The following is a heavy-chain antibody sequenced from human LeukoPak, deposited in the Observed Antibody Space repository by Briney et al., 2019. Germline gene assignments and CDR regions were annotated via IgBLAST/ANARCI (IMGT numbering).Heavy chain of an antibody. D-gene: IGHD5-18*01. Sequence: SETLSLTCTVSGGSISSYYWSWIRQPPGKGLEWIGYIYYSGSTNYNPSLKSRVTISVDTSKNQFSLKLSSVTAADTAVYYCARGGYSYGPAGFDYWGQGTLVTVSS. J-gene: IGHJ4*02. CDR1: GGSISSYY. CDR3: ARGGYSYGPAGFDY. CDR2: IYYSGST. V-gene: IGHV4-59*01.